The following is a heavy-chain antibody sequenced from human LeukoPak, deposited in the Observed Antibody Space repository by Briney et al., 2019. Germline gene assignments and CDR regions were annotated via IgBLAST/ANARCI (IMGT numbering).Heavy chain of an antibody. V-gene: IGHV3-48*02. D-gene: IGHD4-23*01. CDR2: ISGSSRTI. Sequence: GGSLRLSCAASGFTFSSYSMNWVRQAPGKGLEWVSYISGSSRTIFYADSVKGRFTISRDNARNSLYLQMNSLRDEDTAVYYCGRVVRWSGYGGNSDGMGVWGQGTTVTVSS. J-gene: IGHJ6*02. CDR1: GFTFSSYS. CDR3: GRVVRWSGYGGNSDGMGV.